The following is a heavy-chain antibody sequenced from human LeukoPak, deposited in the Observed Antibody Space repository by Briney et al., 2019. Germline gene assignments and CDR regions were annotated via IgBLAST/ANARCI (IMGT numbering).Heavy chain of an antibody. D-gene: IGHD4-17*01. CDR2: IYHSGST. Sequence: SETLSLTCTVSGYSISSGYYWGWIRQPPGKGLEWIGSIYHSGSTYYNPSLKSRVTISVDTSKNQFSLKLSSVTAADTAVYYCARVARSTVTTGWFDPWGQGTLVTVSS. J-gene: IGHJ5*02. CDR3: ARVARSTVTTGWFDP. V-gene: IGHV4-38-2*02. CDR1: GYSISSGYY.